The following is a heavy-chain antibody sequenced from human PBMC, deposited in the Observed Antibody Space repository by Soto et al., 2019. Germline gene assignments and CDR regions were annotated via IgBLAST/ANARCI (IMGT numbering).Heavy chain of an antibody. V-gene: IGHV3-23*01. CDR3: AKEFKAENYFDY. CDR1: GFTFSSYA. CDR2: ISGSGGST. J-gene: IGHJ4*02. Sequence: GGSLRLCCAAPGFTFSSYAMSWVRQAPGKGLEWVSAISGSGGSTYYADSVKGRFTISRDNSKNTLYLQMNSLRAEDTAVYYCAKEFKAENYFDYWGQGTLVTVSS. D-gene: IGHD6-19*01.